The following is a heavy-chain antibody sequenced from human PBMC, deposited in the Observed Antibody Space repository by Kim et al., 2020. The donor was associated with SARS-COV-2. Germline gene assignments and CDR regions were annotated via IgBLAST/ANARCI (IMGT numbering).Heavy chain of an antibody. Sequence: GGSLRLSCAASGFTFSDYYMSWIRQAPGKGLEWVSYISSSGSTIYYADSVKGRFTISRDNAKNSLYLQMNSLRAEDTAVYYCARDPSHYYDSSGYSEPDWGKGTLVTVSS. CDR1: GFTFSDYY. CDR3: ARDPSHYYDSSGYSEPD. D-gene: IGHD3-22*01. V-gene: IGHV3-11*04. J-gene: IGHJ4*02. CDR2: ISSSGSTI.